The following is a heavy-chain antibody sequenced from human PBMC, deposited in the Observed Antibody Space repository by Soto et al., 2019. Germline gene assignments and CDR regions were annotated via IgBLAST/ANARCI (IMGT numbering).Heavy chain of an antibody. CDR1: GGSSSSGGYA. CDR3: ASNVAPDAALDV. D-gene: IGHD2-15*01. Sequence: SLPLTGADSGGSSSSGGYAWTWIRQPPGKGLEWIGYIYHSGNTYYNPSLKSRVTISGDRSKNQFTLNLSSVTAADTDVYYCASNVAPDAALDVWGQGTMVTVSS. CDR2: IYHSGNT. J-gene: IGHJ3*01. V-gene: IGHV4-30-2*01.